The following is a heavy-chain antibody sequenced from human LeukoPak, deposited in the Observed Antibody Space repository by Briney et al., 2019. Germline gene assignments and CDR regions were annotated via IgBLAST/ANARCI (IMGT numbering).Heavy chain of an antibody. CDR1: GYTFTGYY. Sequence: ASVKVSCKASGYTFTGYYMHWVRQAPGQGLEWMGWINPNSGGTNYAQKFQGRVTMTRDTSISTAYMELSRLRSDDTAVYYCARCEYYDFWSGYPHWGQGTLVTVSS. V-gene: IGHV1-2*02. J-gene: IGHJ4*02. D-gene: IGHD3-3*01. CDR3: ARCEYYDFWSGYPH. CDR2: INPNSGGT.